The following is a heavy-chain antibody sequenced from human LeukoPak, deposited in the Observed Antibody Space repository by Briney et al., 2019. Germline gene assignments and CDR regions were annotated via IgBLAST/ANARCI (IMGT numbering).Heavy chain of an antibody. D-gene: IGHD4-17*01. CDR1: GDSISSGSYY. V-gene: IGHV4-61*02. J-gene: IGHJ4*02. CDR3: ARLGDYVFDY. Sequence: SQTLSLXCTVSGDSISSGSYYWSWIRQPAGKGLEWIGRIHTSGSTNYNPSLKSRVTISVDTSKNQFSLKLSSVTAADTAVYYCARLGDYVFDYWGQGTLVTVSS. CDR2: IHTSGST.